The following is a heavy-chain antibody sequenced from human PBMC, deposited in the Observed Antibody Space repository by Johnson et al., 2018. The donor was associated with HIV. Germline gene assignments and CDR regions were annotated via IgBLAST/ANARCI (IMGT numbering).Heavy chain of an antibody. V-gene: IGHV3-30*19. Sequence: QVQLVESGGGVVQPGRSLRLSCAASGFTFNSYGMHWVRQAPGKGLEWVAVIWYDGSNKYYADPVKGRFTISRDNSKNTRYLQMNSLRAEDTAVYYCARDSTAGPDKGLDYVGAFDIWGQGTMVTVSS. J-gene: IGHJ3*02. CDR2: IWYDGSNK. D-gene: IGHD4-17*01. CDR3: ARDSTAGPDKGLDYVGAFDI. CDR1: GFTFNSYG.